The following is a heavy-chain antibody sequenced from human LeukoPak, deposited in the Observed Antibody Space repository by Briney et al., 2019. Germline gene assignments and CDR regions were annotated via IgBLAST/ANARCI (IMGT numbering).Heavy chain of an antibody. Sequence: SETLSLTCTVSGGSISSYYWSWIRQPPGKGLEWIGYVYYSGSTNYDPSLKSRVTISVDTSKNHFSLKLSSVTAADTAVYSCARSIIGTRSKFDYWGQGTLVTVSS. CDR1: GGSISSYY. CDR2: VYYSGST. J-gene: IGHJ4*02. V-gene: IGHV4-59*08. D-gene: IGHD1/OR15-1a*01. CDR3: ARSIIGTRSKFDY.